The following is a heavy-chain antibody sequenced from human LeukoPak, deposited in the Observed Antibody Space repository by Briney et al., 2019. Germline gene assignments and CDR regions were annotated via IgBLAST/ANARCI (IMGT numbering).Heavy chain of an antibody. CDR3: ARDYSIRGLEY. V-gene: IGHV1-46*01. CDR1: GYTFTSYY. Sequence: GASVKVSCKASGYTFTSYYMHWVRQAPGQGLEWMGIINPSGGSTSYAQKFQGRVTMTRDMSTSTVYMELSSLRSEDTAVYYCARDYSIRGLEYWGQGTLVTVSS. CDR2: INPSGGST. J-gene: IGHJ4*02. D-gene: IGHD5-24*01.